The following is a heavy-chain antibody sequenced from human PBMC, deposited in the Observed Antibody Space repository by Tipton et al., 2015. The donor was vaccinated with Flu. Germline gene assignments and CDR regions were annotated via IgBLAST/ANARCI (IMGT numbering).Heavy chain of an antibody. Sequence: SLRLSCAASGFAFNTFAMNWVRQAPGKGLEWVSTISGTGGTTYYADSVKGRFTISRDNSKKMLYLQMNSLGSEDTAVYYCAKSRIQLRSYYSWGQGALVTVSS. V-gene: IGHV3-23*01. CDR1: GFAFNTFA. CDR3: AKSRIQLRSYYS. D-gene: IGHD5-24*01. J-gene: IGHJ4*02. CDR2: ISGTGGTT.